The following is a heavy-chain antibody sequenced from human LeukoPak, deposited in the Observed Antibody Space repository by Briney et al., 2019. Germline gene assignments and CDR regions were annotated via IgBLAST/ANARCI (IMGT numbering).Heavy chain of an antibody. J-gene: IGHJ4*02. CDR2: IYHSGST. CDR3: AREALYDSSGYPDEFDY. CDR1: GYSISSGYY. D-gene: IGHD3-22*01. V-gene: IGHV4-38-2*02. Sequence: PSETLSLTCTVSGYSISSGYYWGWIRQPPGKGLEWIGSIYHSGSTYYNPSLKSRVTISVDTSKNQFPLKLSSVTAADTAVYYCAREALYDSSGYPDEFDYWGQGTLVTVSS.